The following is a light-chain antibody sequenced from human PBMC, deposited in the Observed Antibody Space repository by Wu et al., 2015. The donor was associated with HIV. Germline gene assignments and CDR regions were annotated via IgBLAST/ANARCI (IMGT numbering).Light chain of an antibody. J-gene: IGKJ2*03. CDR3: QLYNPWPLVYS. CDR1: QSIFSH. Sequence: EITVTQSPATLSLSPGETATLSCKASQSIFSHLAWYQQRPGQAPRLLIYDASTRATDVPARFSGSGFGTDFTLTISSLQSDDFVMYYCQLYNPWPLVYSFGQGTRLEIK. CDR2: DAS. V-gene: IGKV3-15*01.